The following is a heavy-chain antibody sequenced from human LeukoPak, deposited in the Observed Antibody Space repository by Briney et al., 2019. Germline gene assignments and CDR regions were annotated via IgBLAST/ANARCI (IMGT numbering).Heavy chain of an antibody. Sequence: PGGSLRLSCAASGFTFSSYWMHWVRQAPGKGLVWVSRINSDGSSTSYAGSVKGRFTISRDNAKNSLYLQMNSLRAEDTAVYYCARVRYSSSWYDYYYYMDVWGKGTTVTVSS. D-gene: IGHD6-13*01. J-gene: IGHJ6*03. CDR3: ARVRYSSSWYDYYYYMDV. CDR2: INSDGSST. CDR1: GFTFSSYW. V-gene: IGHV3-74*01.